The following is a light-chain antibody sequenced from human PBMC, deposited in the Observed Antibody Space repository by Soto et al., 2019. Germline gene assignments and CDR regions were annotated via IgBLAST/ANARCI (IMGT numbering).Light chain of an antibody. V-gene: IGLV2-18*02. J-gene: IGLJ1*01. CDR1: SSDVGSYNR. CDR2: EVS. Sequence: QSALTQPPSVSGSPGHAVAISCTGTSSDVGSYNRVAWYQQSPGTAPKLMIYEVSNRPSGVPDRFSGSKSGNTASLTISGLQAEDEADYYCSSFTSGSTYVFGTGTKVTVL. CDR3: SSFTSGSTYV.